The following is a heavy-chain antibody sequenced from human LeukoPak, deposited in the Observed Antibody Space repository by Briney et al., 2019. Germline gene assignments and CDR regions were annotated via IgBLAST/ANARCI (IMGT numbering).Heavy chain of an antibody. CDR2: IHIGNGT. D-gene: IGHD3/OR15-3a*01. V-gene: IGHV3-66*01. Sequence: GGSLRPSCSASGFTVSTNDMSWVRQAPGKGLEWVSIIHIGNGTDYTDSVRGRFTISRDDSKNTLYLQMNSLRAEDTAVYYCATDWPLDYWGQGTLVTVSS. CDR1: GFTVSTND. CDR3: ATDWPLDY. J-gene: IGHJ4*02.